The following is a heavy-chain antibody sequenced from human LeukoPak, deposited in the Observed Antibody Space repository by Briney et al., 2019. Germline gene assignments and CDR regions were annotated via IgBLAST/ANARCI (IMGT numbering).Heavy chain of an antibody. CDR1: GFTFSSYA. CDR2: ISGSGAST. CDR3: AKDNGDYGAYFYYYMDV. D-gene: IGHD4-17*01. Sequence: PGGSLRLSCAAPGFTFSSYAIIWVRQAPGKGLEWVSGISGSGASTFYADSVKGRFTVSRDNSKNSLFLQMNSLRADDTAAYYCAKDNGDYGAYFYYYMDVWGKGTTVTVSS. J-gene: IGHJ6*03. V-gene: IGHV3-23*01.